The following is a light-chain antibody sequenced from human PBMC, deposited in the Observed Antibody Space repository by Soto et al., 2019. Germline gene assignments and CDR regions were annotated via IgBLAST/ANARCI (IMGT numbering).Light chain of an antibody. CDR1: QSVSYN. Sequence: EIVMTQSPATLSVSPGETATLSCRASQSVSYNLAWYQQKPGQGPRLLIYVAFTRATGIPARFSGSGSGTEFTLTISSLQSEDFAVYYCQQYKNWPPLTFGGGTKLEIK. CDR3: QQYKNWPPLT. J-gene: IGKJ4*01. V-gene: IGKV3-15*01. CDR2: VAF.